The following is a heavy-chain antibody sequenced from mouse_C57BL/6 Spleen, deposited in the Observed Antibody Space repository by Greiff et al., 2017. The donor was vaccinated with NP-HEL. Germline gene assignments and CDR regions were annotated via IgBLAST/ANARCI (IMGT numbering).Heavy chain of an antibody. CDR3: ARWGLLRDYARDY. D-gene: IGHD1-1*01. CDR1: GYTFTDYN. CDR2: INPNNGGT. V-gene: IGHV1-22*01. Sequence: EVQLQQSGPELVKPGASVKMSCKASGYTFTDYNMHWVKQSHGKSLEWIGYINPNNGGTSYNQKFKGKATLTVNKSSSTAYMELRSLTSEDSAVYYCARWGLLRDYARDYWGQGTSVTVSS. J-gene: IGHJ4*01.